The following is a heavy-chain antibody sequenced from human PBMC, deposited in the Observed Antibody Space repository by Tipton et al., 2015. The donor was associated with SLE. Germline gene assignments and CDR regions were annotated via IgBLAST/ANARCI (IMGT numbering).Heavy chain of an antibody. D-gene: IGHD6-13*01. V-gene: IGHV3-30*04. Sequence: SLRLSCAASGFTFSSYAIHWVRQAPGKGLEWVAVISYDRGNKYYADSVKGRFTISRDNGKNSLYLQMNSLRAEDTAVYYCARGGYSSNWYVYWGQGTLVTVSS. CDR1: GFTFSSYA. CDR2: ISYDRGNK. J-gene: IGHJ5*01. CDR3: ARGGYSSNWYVY.